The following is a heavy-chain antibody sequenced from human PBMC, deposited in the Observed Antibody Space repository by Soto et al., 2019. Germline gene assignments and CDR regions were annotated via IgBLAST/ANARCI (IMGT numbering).Heavy chain of an antibody. V-gene: IGHV4-30-4*01. CDR2: IYYSGST. J-gene: IGHJ4*02. D-gene: IGHD3-22*01. Sequence: SETLCLTCTVSGGSISSGGYYWSLIRKPPGKGLEWIGCIYYSGSTYYDPSLKSRVTISVDTSKNQFSLKLSSVTAADTAVYYCAKTPDSSGSIPSLRGYYFDYWGQGTLVTVSS. CDR1: GGSISSGGYY. CDR3: AKTPDSSGSIPSLRGYYFDY.